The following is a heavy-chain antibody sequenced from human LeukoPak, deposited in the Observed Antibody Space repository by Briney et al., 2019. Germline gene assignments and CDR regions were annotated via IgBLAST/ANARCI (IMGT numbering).Heavy chain of an antibody. V-gene: IGHV4-34*01. J-gene: IGHJ4*02. Sequence: GXFXXXXXSXXRXPPGKXLEWIGXXNHSGSTNYNPSLKSRVTISVDTSKNQFSLKLSSVTAADTAVYYCARRSYYDFWSGYSDGFDYWGQGTLVTISS. CDR1: GXFXXXX. D-gene: IGHD3-3*01. CDR3: ARRSYYDFWSGYSDGFDY. CDR2: XNHSGST.